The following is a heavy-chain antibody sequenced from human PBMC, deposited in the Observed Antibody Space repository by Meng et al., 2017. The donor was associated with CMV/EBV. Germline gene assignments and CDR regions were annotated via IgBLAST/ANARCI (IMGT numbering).Heavy chain of an antibody. J-gene: IGHJ6*02. V-gene: IGHV3-66*02. D-gene: IGHD2-2*01. CDR2: IYSGGST. CDR1: GFTVSSHY. Sequence: GESLKISCAASGFTVSSHYISWVRQAPGKGLEWVSVIYSGGSTYYADSVKGRFTISRDNSKNTLYLQMNSLRAEDTAVYYCARAEGEYQLQPYYYGMDVWGQGTTVTVSS. CDR3: ARAEGEYQLQPYYYGMDV.